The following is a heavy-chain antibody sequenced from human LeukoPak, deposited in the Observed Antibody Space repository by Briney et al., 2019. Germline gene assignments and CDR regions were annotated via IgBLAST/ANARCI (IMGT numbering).Heavy chain of an antibody. Sequence: GGSLRLSCAAFDFTFSNYAMSWVRQSPGKGLEWVPGTSGSGGSRYYPDSVKGRFTISRDNSKNTLSLEMNSLRAEDTAVYYCARHPRDTALFTIDYWGQGTLVTVSS. D-gene: IGHD5-18*01. J-gene: IGHJ4*02. CDR3: ARHPRDTALFTIDY. CDR1: DFTFSNYA. CDR2: TSGSGGSR. V-gene: IGHV3-23*01.